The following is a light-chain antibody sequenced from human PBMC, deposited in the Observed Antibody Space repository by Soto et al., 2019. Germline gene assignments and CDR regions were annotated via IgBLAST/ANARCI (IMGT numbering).Light chain of an antibody. CDR3: QVWTIMTGNYV. V-gene: IGLV3-21*01. J-gene: IGLJ1*01. CDR2: YDS. CDR1: NIGDKR. Sequence: SYELTQPPSVSVAPEKTTTITCGGNNIGDKRVHWYRQKSGQAPVLLISYDSDRPSGIPERFSASNSGNTGTLNISRVEAGDEADYYCQVWTIMTGNYVFVGGTKVTVL.